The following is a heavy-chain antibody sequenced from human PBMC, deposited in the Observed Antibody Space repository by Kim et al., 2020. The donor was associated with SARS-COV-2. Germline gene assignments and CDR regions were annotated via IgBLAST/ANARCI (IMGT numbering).Heavy chain of an antibody. CDR3: IGGERYTGY. Sequence: GGSLRLSCTTSGFTFSDQSMSWVRQAPGKGLEWVGFIRRKAYGGTTDYVASVKGRFTISRDDSNSIAYLQMNSLKTDDTGVYYWIGGERYTGYWGQGTLVTVSS. D-gene: IGHD1-26*01. J-gene: IGHJ4*02. CDR2: IRRKAYGGTT. CDR1: GFTFSDQS. V-gene: IGHV3-49*04.